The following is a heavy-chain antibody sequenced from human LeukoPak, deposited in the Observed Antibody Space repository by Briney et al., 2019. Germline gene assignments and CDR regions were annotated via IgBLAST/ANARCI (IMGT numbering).Heavy chain of an antibody. V-gene: IGHV3-21*01. Sequence: GGSLRLSCAASGFTFSSYSMNWVRQAPGKGLEWVSSISSSSSYIYYADSVKGRFTISRDNAKNSLYLQMNSLRAEDTAVYYCARDPPGYSGYDPYFDYWGQGTLVTVSS. CDR1: GFTFSSYS. D-gene: IGHD5-12*01. CDR2: ISSSSSYI. CDR3: ARDPPGYSGYDPYFDY. J-gene: IGHJ4*02.